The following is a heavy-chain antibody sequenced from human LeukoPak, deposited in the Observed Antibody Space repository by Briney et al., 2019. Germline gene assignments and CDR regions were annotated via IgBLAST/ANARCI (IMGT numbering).Heavy chain of an antibody. CDR3: ARVGMTYYYMDV. CDR2: IYYSGST. CDR1: GGSISRSSYY. D-gene: IGHD1-14*01. J-gene: IGHJ6*03. Sequence: SETLSLTCTVSGGSISRSSYYWGWIRQPPGKGLEYIGNIYYSGSTDYNPSLKSRVTISVDMSKDQFSLKLSSVTAADTAVYYCARVGMTYYYMDVWGKGTTVTVSS. V-gene: IGHV4-39*07.